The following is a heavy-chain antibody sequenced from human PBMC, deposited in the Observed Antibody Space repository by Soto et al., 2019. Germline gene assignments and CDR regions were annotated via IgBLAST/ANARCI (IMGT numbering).Heavy chain of an antibody. V-gene: IGHV2-5*02. CDR3: ARMYYYDSSGLFEY. CDR2: IYWDDDK. CDR1: GFSLSTSGVG. Sequence: QITLKESGPTLVKPTQTLTLTCTFSGFSLSTSGVGVGWIRQPPGKALEWLALIYWDDDKRYSPSLKSRLTITKDTSKHQVVLTMTNMDPVDTATYYCARMYYYDSSGLFEYWGQGTLVTVSS. J-gene: IGHJ4*02. D-gene: IGHD3-22*01.